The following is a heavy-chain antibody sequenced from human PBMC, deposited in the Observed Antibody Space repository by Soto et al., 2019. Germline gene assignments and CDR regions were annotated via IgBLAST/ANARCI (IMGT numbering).Heavy chain of an antibody. CDR3: ARVAMVRGVIIFSYGMDV. Sequence: QVQLVQSGAEVKKPGASVKVSCKASGYTFTSYGISWVRQAPGQGLEWMGWISAYNGNTNYAQKLQGRVTMTTDTSPSTAYMELRSLRSDDTAVYYCARVAMVRGVIIFSYGMDVWGQGATVTVSS. V-gene: IGHV1-18*01. J-gene: IGHJ6*02. CDR2: ISAYNGNT. D-gene: IGHD3-10*01. CDR1: GYTFTSYG.